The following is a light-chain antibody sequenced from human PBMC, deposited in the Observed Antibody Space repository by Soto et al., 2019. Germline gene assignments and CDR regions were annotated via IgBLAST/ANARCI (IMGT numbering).Light chain of an antibody. Sequence: QSALTQPPSVSGSPGQAVTMSCTGTSSDVGSYNSVSWYQQPPGTAPKLMIYEVNNRPSGVPDRFAGSKSGNTASLTISGLKAEDEDDYYCCSYTSKSTYVFGPGTKLTVL. CDR3: CSYTSKSTYV. CDR2: EVN. CDR1: SSDVGSYNS. J-gene: IGLJ1*01. V-gene: IGLV2-18*02.